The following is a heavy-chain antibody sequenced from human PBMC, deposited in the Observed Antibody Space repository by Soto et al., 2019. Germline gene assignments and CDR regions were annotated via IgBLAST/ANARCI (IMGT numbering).Heavy chain of an antibody. CDR1: GGSFSSNP. Sequence: QVQLVQSGSEVKKPGSSVKVSCKASGGSFSSNPISWVRQAPGQGLEWMAGIIPIFATVHYAQKFQGRVTITADESTSTAYMELTSLRSDDTAVYFCARGGRGYSSAPRYYFDYGGQGTLVTVS. V-gene: IGHV1-69*01. D-gene: IGHD5-18*01. CDR2: IIPIFATV. CDR3: ARGGRGYSSAPRYYFDY. J-gene: IGHJ4*02.